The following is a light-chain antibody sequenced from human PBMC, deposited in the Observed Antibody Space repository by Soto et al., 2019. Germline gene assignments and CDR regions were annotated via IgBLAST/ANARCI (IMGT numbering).Light chain of an antibody. J-gene: IGLJ1*01. CDR2: EGS. CDR3: CSYAGNSNYV. Sequence: QSALTQPASVSGSPGQSITISCTGTSSDVGSYNLVSWYHQHPGKAPKLMIFEGSKRPSGVSNRFSGSKSGNTASLTISGLQAEDEADYYCCSYAGNSNYVFGTGTKLTVL. V-gene: IGLV2-23*01. CDR1: SSDVGSYNL.